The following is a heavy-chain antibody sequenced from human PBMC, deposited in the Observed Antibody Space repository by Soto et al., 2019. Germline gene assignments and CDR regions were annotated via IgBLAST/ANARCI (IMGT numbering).Heavy chain of an antibody. CDR3: AKEDDFWTAGMDV. Sequence: GGSPRLSCAASGFTFSSYGMHWVRQAPGKGLEWVAVISYDGSNKYYADSVKGRFTISRDNSKNTLYLQMNSLRAEDTAVYYCAKEDDFWTAGMDVWGQGTTVTVSS. CDR2: ISYDGSNK. V-gene: IGHV3-30*18. CDR1: GFTFSSYG. D-gene: IGHD3-3*01. J-gene: IGHJ6*02.